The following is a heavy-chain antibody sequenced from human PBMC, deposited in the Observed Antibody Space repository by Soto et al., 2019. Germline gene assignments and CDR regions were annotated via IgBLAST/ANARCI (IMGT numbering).Heavy chain of an antibody. CDR1: GFTISGKKY. J-gene: IGHJ3*01. CDR2: LYDLDGS. D-gene: IGHD1-1*01. CDR3: ATWHEREHAYDL. Sequence: DVQLVESGGGLIQPGESLRLSCAAFGFTISGKKYVAWVRQAPGKGLEWVSALYDLDGSFYAASVKGRFTTSSDSSKTTVYLQMNDLRPADTAVYYCATWHEREHAYDLWCQGNTVTVAS. V-gene: IGHV3-53*01.